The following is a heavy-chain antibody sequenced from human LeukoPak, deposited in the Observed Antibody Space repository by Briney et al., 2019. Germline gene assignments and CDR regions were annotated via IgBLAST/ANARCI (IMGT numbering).Heavy chain of an antibody. Sequence: ASVKVSCKASGGTFSSYAISWVRQVTGQGFEWMGWMNPNSGNTGYVQKFQGRVTMTRDTSIGTAYMELSSLRSEDTAVYYCARDRVGVGGDGWENWGQGTLVTVSS. CDR2: MNPNSGNT. V-gene: IGHV1-8*02. CDR3: ARDRVGVGGDGWEN. J-gene: IGHJ4*02. D-gene: IGHD5-24*01. CDR1: GGTFSSYA.